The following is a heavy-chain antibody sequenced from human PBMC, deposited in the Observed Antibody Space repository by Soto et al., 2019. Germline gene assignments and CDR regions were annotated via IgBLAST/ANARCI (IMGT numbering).Heavy chain of an antibody. Sequence: QVQLVESGGGVVQPGRSLRLSCAASGFTFSNYGMHWVRQAPGKGLEWVALIWYDGSNKYYADAVKGRFTISRDNSKNKLYLQMNSLRAEDTAVYFCARMAYYYDSSGYYFDYWGQGSLVTVSS. V-gene: IGHV3-33*01. CDR1: GFTFSNYG. J-gene: IGHJ4*02. D-gene: IGHD3-22*01. CDR3: ARMAYYYDSSGYYFDY. CDR2: IWYDGSNK.